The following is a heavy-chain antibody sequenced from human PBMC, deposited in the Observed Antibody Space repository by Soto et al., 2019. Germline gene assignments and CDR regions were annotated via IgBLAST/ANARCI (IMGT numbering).Heavy chain of an antibody. CDR3: ARGRGDPYYFDY. J-gene: IGHJ4*02. Sequence: GGSLRLSCAASGFTFSSYSMNWVRQAQGKGLEWVSSISSSSSYIYYADSVKGRFTISRDNAKNSLYLQMNSLRAEDTAVYYCARGRGDPYYFDYWGQGTLVTVSS. D-gene: IGHD3-10*01. CDR2: ISSSSSYI. V-gene: IGHV3-21*01. CDR1: GFTFSSYS.